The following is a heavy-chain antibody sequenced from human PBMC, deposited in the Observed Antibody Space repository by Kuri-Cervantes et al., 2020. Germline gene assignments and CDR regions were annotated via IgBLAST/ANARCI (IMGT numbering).Heavy chain of an antibody. CDR1: EFIFSSYA. CDR3: AEESSWFGEDDAFVI. V-gene: IGHV3-23*01. CDR2: ISGSGGST. Sequence: GALLKTSCASCEFIFSSYAMSWVRQAPGKGLEWVSAISGSGGSTYYADSVKGRFTITRDNSKTTLYLQMSSLRAEDTAVYYCAEESSWFGEDDAFVIWGQGTMVTVSS. J-gene: IGHJ3*02. D-gene: IGHD3-10*01.